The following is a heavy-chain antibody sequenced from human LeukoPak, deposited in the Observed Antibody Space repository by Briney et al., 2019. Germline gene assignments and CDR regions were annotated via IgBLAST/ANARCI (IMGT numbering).Heavy chain of an antibody. V-gene: IGHV1-18*01. D-gene: IGHD3-10*01. J-gene: IGHJ6*02. Sequence: ASVKVSCKASGYTFTSYGISWVRQAPGQGLEWMRWISAYNGNTNYAQKLQGRVTMTTDTSTSTAYMELRSLRSDDTAVYYCAREGLWFGEFQISNYYYYGMDVWGQGTTVTVSS. CDR3: AREGLWFGEFQISNYYYYGMDV. CDR1: GYTFTSYG. CDR2: ISAYNGNT.